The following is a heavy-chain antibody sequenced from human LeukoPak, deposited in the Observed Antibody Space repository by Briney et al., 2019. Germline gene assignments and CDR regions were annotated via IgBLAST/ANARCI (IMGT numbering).Heavy chain of an antibody. J-gene: IGHJ3*02. CDR3: ARDALRDDAFDI. V-gene: IGHV3-21*04. CDR1: GFTFSSYN. Sequence: GGSLRLSCKASGFTFSSYNMNWVRQAQGKGLGWVSSISSSSVYTHYADSVKGRITISRDNGKNSLYLQMNSLTAEDTALYYCARDALRDDAFDIWGQGTMVTVSS. CDR2: ISSSSVYT.